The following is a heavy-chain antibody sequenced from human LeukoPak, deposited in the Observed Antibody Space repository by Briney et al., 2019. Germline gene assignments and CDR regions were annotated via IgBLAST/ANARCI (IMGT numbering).Heavy chain of an antibody. Sequence: ASVKVSCKASGGTFSSYAISWVRQAPGQGLEWMGWISAYNGNTNYAQKLQGRVTMTTDTSTSTAYMELRSLRSDDTAVYYCARGAAIWDFDYWGQGTLVTVSS. J-gene: IGHJ4*02. CDR3: ARGAAIWDFDY. D-gene: IGHD2-2*01. CDR1: GGTFSSYA. V-gene: IGHV1-18*01. CDR2: ISAYNGNT.